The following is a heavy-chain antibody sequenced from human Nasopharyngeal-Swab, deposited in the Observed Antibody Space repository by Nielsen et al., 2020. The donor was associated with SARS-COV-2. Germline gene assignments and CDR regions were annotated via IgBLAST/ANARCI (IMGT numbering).Heavy chain of an antibody. J-gene: IGHJ4*02. D-gene: IGHD1-26*01. CDR2: IWYDGSNK. CDR1: GFTFSNYA. CDR3: ARISGSYDY. Sequence: GESLKISCAASGFTFSNYAMHWVRQAPGKGLEWVAVIWYDGSNKHYADSVKGRFTIPRDNAKNTLYLQMNSLRAEDTAVYYCARISGSYDYWGQGTLVTVSS. V-gene: IGHV3-33*03.